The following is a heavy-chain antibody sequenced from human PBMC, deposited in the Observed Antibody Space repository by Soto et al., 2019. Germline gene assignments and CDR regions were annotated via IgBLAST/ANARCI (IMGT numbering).Heavy chain of an antibody. CDR2: IYYSGST. CDR1: GGSISSGDYY. Sequence: SETLSLTCTVSGGSISSGDYYWSWIRQPPGKGLEWIGYIYYSGSTYYNPSLKSRVTISVGTSKNQFSLKLSSVTAADTAVYYCAASCVACGGFNYYGMDVWGQGTTVTVSS. J-gene: IGHJ6*02. V-gene: IGHV4-30-4*01. CDR3: AASCVACGGFNYYGMDV. D-gene: IGHD5-12*01.